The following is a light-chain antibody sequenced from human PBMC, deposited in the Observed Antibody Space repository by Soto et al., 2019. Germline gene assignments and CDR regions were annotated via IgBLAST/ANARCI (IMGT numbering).Light chain of an antibody. CDR2: EVS. J-gene: IGLJ1*01. CDR3: SSYPSSSTV. Sequence: QSALTQPASVSGSPGQSITISCTGTSSDVGSYNYVSWYQQHPGKAPKLMIYEVSTRPSGVSSRFAGSKSGNTASLTISGLQAEDEADYYCSSYPSSSTVFGTGTKVTVL. CDR1: SSDVGSYNY. V-gene: IGLV2-14*01.